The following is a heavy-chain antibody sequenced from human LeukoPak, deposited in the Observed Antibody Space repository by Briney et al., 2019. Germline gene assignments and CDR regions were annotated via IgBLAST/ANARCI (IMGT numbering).Heavy chain of an antibody. CDR1: GFTFSSYA. J-gene: IGHJ3*02. V-gene: IGHV3-23*01. D-gene: IGHD3-22*01. CDR3: ATSSSGLTSDAFDI. Sequence: GGSLRLSCAASGFTFSSYAMSWARQAPGKGQEWVSAISGSGGSTYYADSVKGRFTISRDNSKNTLYLQMNSLRAEDTAVYYCATSSSGLTSDAFDIWGQGTMVTVSS. CDR2: ISGSGGST.